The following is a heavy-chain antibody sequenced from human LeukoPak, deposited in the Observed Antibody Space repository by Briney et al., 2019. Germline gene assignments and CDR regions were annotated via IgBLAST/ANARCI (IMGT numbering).Heavy chain of an antibody. CDR3: ARDCGGGSCYGPYDAFDI. CDR1: GFTFSNYE. J-gene: IGHJ3*02. D-gene: IGHD2-15*01. Sequence: QPGGSLRLSCAASGFTFSNYEMNWVRQAPGKGLEWVSYISSSGGTIYYADSVKGRFTISRDNAKNSLYLQMNSLRAEDTAVYYCARDCGGGSCYGPYDAFDIWGQGTMVTVSS. V-gene: IGHV3-48*03. CDR2: ISSSGGTI.